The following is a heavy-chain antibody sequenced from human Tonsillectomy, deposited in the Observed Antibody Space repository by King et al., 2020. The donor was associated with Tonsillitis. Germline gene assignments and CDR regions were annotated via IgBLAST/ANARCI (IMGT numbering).Heavy chain of an antibody. J-gene: IGHJ4*02. CDR1: GFTFSAYA. CDR2: IYSGVSST. Sequence: VQLVESGGGLVQPGGSLRLSCAASGFTFSAYAMSWVRQAPGKGLEWVSVIYSGVSSTYFLDSVKGRFTISRDNYKNTLYLQMNSLRAEDTAVYYYAKVSPIEASGSYYNLSFDYWGQGTLVTVSS. CDR3: AKVSPIEASGSYYNLSFDY. V-gene: IGHV3-23*03. D-gene: IGHD3-10*01.